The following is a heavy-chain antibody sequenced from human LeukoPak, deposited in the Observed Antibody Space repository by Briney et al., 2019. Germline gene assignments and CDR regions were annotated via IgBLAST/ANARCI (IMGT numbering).Heavy chain of an antibody. CDR3: ARGEDAFDI. CDR2: ISGRGGST. CDR1: GFTFSNYA. V-gene: IGHV3-23*01. Sequence: GGSLRLSCAASGFTFSNYAMSWVRQAPGKGLEWVSAISGRGGSTYFADSVKGRFTISRHNSKNTVNWQMNRLRAEDTAVYYCARGEDAFDIWGQGTMVTVSS. J-gene: IGHJ3*02.